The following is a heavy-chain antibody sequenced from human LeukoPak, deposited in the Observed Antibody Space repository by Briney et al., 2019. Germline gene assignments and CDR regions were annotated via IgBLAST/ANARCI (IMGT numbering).Heavy chain of an antibody. D-gene: IGHD3-3*01. V-gene: IGHV4-61*02. CDR2: IYTSGST. CDR3: ARATAYYDFWSGYRETNYYHYYMDV. J-gene: IGHJ6*03. CDR1: GGSISRGSYY. Sequence: SETLSLTCTVSGGSISRGSYYWSWIRQPAGKGLEWIGRIYTSGSTNYNPSLKSRVTISVDTSKNQFSLKLSSVTAADTAVYYCARATAYYDFWSGYRETNYYHYYMDVWGKGTTVTVSS.